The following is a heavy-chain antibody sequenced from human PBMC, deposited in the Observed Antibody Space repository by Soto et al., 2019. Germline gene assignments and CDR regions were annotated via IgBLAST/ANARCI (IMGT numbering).Heavy chain of an antibody. Sequence: GASVKVSCKASGYTFNDYSIHWVRQAPGQGLEWMGVIDPSGGGTDYAQKFRGRVIMTRDTSTSAVYVELSSLRSEDTAVYYCARDPEDTATERRFDSWGQGTLVTVSS. CDR3: ARDPEDTATERRFDS. CDR2: IDPSGGGT. J-gene: IGHJ5*01. CDR1: GYTFNDYS. D-gene: IGHD2-21*02. V-gene: IGHV1-46*02.